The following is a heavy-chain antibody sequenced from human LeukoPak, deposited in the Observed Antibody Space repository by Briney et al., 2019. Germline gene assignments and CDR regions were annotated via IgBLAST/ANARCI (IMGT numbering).Heavy chain of an antibody. D-gene: IGHD3-10*01. CDR3: ASDYGSGNYYFDD. CDR2: ISGSGGST. Sequence: GGSLRLSCAASGLTFSSYAMSWVRQAPGKGLEWVSAISGSGGSTYYADSVKGRFTISRDNSKNTLYLKMNSLRAEDTAVYYCASDYGSGNYYFDDWGQGTLVTVSS. V-gene: IGHV3-23*01. CDR1: GLTFSSYA. J-gene: IGHJ4*02.